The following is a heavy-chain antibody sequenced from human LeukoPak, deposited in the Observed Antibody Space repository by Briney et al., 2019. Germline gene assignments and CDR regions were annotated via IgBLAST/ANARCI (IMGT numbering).Heavy chain of an antibody. V-gene: IGHV1-18*01. D-gene: IGHD3-10*01. Sequence: ASVKVSCKISGDRSSTYGINWVRQAPGQGLEWLGWINRNNGKTKYGQKFQGRVTMTRDTDTTTYYMEMRSLRSDDTAIYYCTGDLGVTAKDLFEYWGQGTLVTVTS. CDR2: INRNNGKT. CDR1: GDRSSTYG. CDR3: TGDLGVTAKDLFEY. J-gene: IGHJ4*02.